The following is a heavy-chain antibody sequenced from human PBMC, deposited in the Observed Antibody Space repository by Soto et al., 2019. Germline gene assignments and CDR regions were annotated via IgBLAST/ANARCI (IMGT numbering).Heavy chain of an antibody. V-gene: IGHV1-18*03. D-gene: IGHD2-2*01. CDR2: ISVYKVNT. J-gene: IGHJ6*02. Sequence: GASVKVSCKASGYNFTRYAITWVRQAPGQGLEWMGWISVYKVNTKYAQKLQGRVTLTTDTATSTVYMELRSLRSDDMAVYYCAGHRLTFYSSRIPTAPYNGQDVCGQGTTVTVSS. CDR3: AGHRLTFYSSRIPTAPYNGQDV. CDR1: GYNFTRYA.